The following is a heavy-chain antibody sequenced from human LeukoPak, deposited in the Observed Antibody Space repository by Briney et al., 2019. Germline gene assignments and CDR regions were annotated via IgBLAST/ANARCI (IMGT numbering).Heavy chain of an antibody. CDR1: GFTFDDYG. CDR3: ARDCWDYGSGSYCGIDY. CDR2: ITSSSNYI. Sequence: GGSLRLSCAASGFTFDDYGMSWVRQAPGKGLEWVSSITSSSNYIYYADSVKGRFTISRDNAKNSLYLQMNSLRAEDTTVYYCARDCWDYGSGSYCGIDYWGQGTLATVSS. V-gene: IGHV3-21*03. J-gene: IGHJ4*02. D-gene: IGHD3-10*01.